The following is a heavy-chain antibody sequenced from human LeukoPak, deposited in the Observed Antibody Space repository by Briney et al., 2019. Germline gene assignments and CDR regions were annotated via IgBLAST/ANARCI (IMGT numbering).Heavy chain of an antibody. Sequence: PGGSLRLSCAASGFTFTNVWMSWVRQSPGKGLEWVGRIISKTGGGTTAHAAPVKGRFTISRDDSKNTLYLQMSSLKTEDTAVYYCASHANVWLLGNWGQGTLVTVSS. V-gene: IGHV3-15*01. J-gene: IGHJ4*02. CDR3: ASHANVWLLGN. CDR2: IISKTGGGTT. CDR1: GFTFTNVW. D-gene: IGHD1-1*01.